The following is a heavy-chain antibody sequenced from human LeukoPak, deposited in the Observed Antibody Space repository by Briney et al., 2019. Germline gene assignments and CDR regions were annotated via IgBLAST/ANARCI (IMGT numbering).Heavy chain of an antibody. CDR2: INHSGST. J-gene: IGHJ4*02. CDR3: ARSTPEGYYGSGSYYHRTYYFDY. CDR1: GGSFSGYY. D-gene: IGHD3-10*01. V-gene: IGHV4-34*01. Sequence: PSETLSLTCAVYGGSFSGYYWSWIRQPPGKGLEWIGEINHSGSTNYNPSLKSRVTISVDTSKNQFSLKLSSVTAADTAVYYCARSTPEGYYGSGSYYHRTYYFDYWGQGTLVTVSS.